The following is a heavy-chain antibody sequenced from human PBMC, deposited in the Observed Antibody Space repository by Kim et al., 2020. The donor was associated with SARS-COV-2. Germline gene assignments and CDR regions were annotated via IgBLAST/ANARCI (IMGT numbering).Heavy chain of an antibody. V-gene: IGHV1-8*01. CDR2: MNPNSGNT. D-gene: IGHD3-9*01. Sequence: ASVKVSCKASGYTFTSYDINWVRQATGQGLEWMGWMNPNSGNTGYAQKFQGRVTMTRNTSISTAYMELSSLRSEDTAVYYCARGGGRYFDWLRSNWFDPWGQGTLVTVSS. CDR3: ARGGGRYFDWLRSNWFDP. J-gene: IGHJ5*02. CDR1: GYTFTSYD.